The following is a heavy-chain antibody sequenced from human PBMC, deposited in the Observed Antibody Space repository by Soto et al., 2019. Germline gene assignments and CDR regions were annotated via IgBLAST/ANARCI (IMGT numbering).Heavy chain of an antibody. CDR2: ISSSSSTI. D-gene: IGHD4-17*01. V-gene: IGHV3-48*01. Sequence: GGSLRLSCAASGFTFSRYSMNWVRQAPGKGLEWVSYISSSSSTIYYADSVKGRFTVSRDNAKNSLYLQMNSLRAEDTAVYYCARDRATVTTDRAFDIWGQGTMVTVSS. CDR1: GFTFSRYS. J-gene: IGHJ3*02. CDR3: ARDRATVTTDRAFDI.